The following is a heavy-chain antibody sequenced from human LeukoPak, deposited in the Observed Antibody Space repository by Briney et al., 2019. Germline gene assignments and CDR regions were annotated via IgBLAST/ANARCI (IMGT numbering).Heavy chain of an antibody. V-gene: IGHV4-59*01. CDR2: MYYSGST. Sequence: PSETLSLTCTVSGGSISSYYWSWIRQPPGKGLEWIGYMYYSGSTNYNPSLKSRVTISVDTSKNQFSLKLSSVTAADTAVYYCARGSSNVAARNNWSDPWGQGTLVTVSS. CDR1: GGSISSYY. D-gene: IGHD6-6*01. CDR3: ARGSSNVAARNNWSDP. J-gene: IGHJ5*02.